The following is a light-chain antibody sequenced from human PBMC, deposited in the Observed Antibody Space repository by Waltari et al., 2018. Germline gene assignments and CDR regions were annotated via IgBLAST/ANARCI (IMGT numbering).Light chain of an antibody. CDR2: LNSDGSH. Sequence: QLVLTQSPSASASLGDSVKLTCTLSSGHSSYSSYSIAWHQQQPGKGPRFLMKLNSDGSHKRGDGIPDRFSGSSSGAWRYLTISSLQSADEADYYCQTWGAGFQIFGGGTKLAVL. CDR1: SGHSSYSSYS. CDR3: QTWGAGFQI. J-gene: IGLJ2*01. V-gene: IGLV4-69*01.